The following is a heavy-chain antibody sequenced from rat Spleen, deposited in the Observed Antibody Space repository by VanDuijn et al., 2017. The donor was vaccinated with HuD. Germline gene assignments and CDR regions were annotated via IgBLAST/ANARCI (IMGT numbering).Heavy chain of an antibody. V-gene: IGHV5-29*01. CDR3: ERHGDGYNFFDY. J-gene: IGHJ2*01. D-gene: IGHD1-9*01. CDR2: ISYDGSKT. CDR1: GFIFSDFY. Sequence: EVQLVESDGGLVQPGRSLKLSCAASGFIFSDFYMAWVRQAPTKGLEWVATISYDGSKTYYRDSVKGRFTISRDNAKSTLYLQMDSLRSEDTATYSCERHGDGYNFFDYWGQGVMVTVSS.